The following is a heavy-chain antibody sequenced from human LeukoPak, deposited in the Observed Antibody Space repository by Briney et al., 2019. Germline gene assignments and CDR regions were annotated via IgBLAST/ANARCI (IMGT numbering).Heavy chain of an antibody. CDR3: AKSVLPYDSSDTY. CDR2: ISGSGGST. D-gene: IGHD3-22*01. CDR1: GFTFSSYG. Sequence: GGSLRLSCAASGFTFSSYGMSWVRQAPEKGLEWVSGISGSGGSTYYADSVKGRFTISRDNFKDTLYLQMNSLRAEDTAVYYCAKSVLPYDSSDTYWGQGTLVTVSS. J-gene: IGHJ4*02. V-gene: IGHV3-23*01.